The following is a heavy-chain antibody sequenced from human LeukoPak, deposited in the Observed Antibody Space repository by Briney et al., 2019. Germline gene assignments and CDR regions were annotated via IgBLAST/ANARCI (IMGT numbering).Heavy chain of an antibody. CDR3: ARSYSSSSFDY. D-gene: IGHD6-6*01. Sequence: SETLSLTCTVSGGSISSHYWSWIRQPPGKGLEWIGYIYYSGSTNYNPSLKSRVTISADTSKNQFSLKLSSVTAADTAVYYCARSYSSSSFDYWGQGTLVTVSS. CDR1: GGSISSHY. J-gene: IGHJ4*02. CDR2: IYYSGST. V-gene: IGHV4-59*11.